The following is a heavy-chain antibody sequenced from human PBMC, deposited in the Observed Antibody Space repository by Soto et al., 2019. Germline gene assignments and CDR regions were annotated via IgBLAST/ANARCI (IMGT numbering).Heavy chain of an antibody. CDR1: GFTISGYW. Sequence: EVQLVESGGGLVQPGGSLRLSCAASGFTISGYWMHWVRQAPGKRLVWVSRINSDGSSTGYADSVKGRFTISRDNAKNTLYLQMNSLRAEDTAVYFCARDPMSVRRMDVWGKGTTVTVSS. CDR3: ARDPMSVRRMDV. J-gene: IGHJ6*03. D-gene: IGHD3-22*01. CDR2: INSDGSST. V-gene: IGHV3-74*01.